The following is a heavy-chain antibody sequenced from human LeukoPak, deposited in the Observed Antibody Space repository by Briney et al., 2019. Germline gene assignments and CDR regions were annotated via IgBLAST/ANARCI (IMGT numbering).Heavy chain of an antibody. CDR1: GFAFSSYE. J-gene: IGHJ4*02. Sequence: HPGGSLRLSCAASGFAFSSYEINWVRQAPGKGLEWISYINSNGDTIYYADSVKGRFTVSRDNAKNSLYLQMNSLRAEDTAVYYCAKVVAGQYNDYWGQGILVTVSS. CDR3: AKVVAGQYNDY. V-gene: IGHV3-48*03. CDR2: INSNGDTI. D-gene: IGHD2-15*01.